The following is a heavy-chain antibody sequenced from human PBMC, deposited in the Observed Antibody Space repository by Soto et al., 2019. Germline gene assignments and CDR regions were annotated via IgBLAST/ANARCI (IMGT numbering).Heavy chain of an antibody. D-gene: IGHD5-12*01. J-gene: IGHJ4*02. V-gene: IGHV3-23*01. Sequence: PGGSLRLSCAASGFTFISYAMSLVRQAPGKGLEWVSAISGSGGSTYYADSVKGRFTISRDNSKNTLYLQMNSLRAEDTAVYYCAKVVQYDYGETLTFDYWGQGTLVTVSS. CDR2: ISGSGGST. CDR3: AKVVQYDYGETLTFDY. CDR1: GFTFISYA.